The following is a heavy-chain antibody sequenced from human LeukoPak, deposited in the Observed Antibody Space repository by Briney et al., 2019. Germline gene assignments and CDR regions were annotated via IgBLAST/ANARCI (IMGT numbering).Heavy chain of an antibody. CDR2: ISSSSSTI. Sequence: GGSLRLSCAASGFTFSSYSMNWVRQAPGKGLEWVSYISSSSSTIYYADSVKGRFTISRDNAKNSLYLQMNSLRAEDTAVYYCARELDYTLRGNAFDIWGQGTMVTVSS. J-gene: IGHJ3*02. CDR3: ARELDYTLRGNAFDI. CDR1: GFTFSSYS. D-gene: IGHD3/OR15-3a*01. V-gene: IGHV3-48*01.